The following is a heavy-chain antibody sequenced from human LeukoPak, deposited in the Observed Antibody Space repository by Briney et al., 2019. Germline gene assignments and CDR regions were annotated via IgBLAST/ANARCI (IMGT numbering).Heavy chain of an antibody. J-gene: IGHJ4*02. V-gene: IGHV1-69*05. CDR2: IIPIFGTA. CDR3: ARDLGGGPTDY. D-gene: IGHD2-15*01. CDR1: GGTFSSYA. Sequence: SSVKVSCKASGGTFSSYAISWVRQAPGQGLEWMGRIIPIFGTANYAQKFQGRVTITTDESTSTAYMELSSLRSEDTAVYYCARDLGGGPTDYWGREPWSPSPQ.